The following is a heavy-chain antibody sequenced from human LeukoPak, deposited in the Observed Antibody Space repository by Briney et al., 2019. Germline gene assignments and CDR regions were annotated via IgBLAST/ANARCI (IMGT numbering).Heavy chain of an antibody. Sequence: GSLRLSCAASGFTFSSYAMSWVRQAPGKGLEWVANIKQDGSEKYYVDSVKGRFTISRDNAKNSLYLQMNSLRAEDTAVYYCARDERFLEWLLSPYYYYYGMDVWGQGTTVTVSS. V-gene: IGHV3-7*01. CDR1: GFTFSSYA. CDR2: IKQDGSEK. CDR3: ARDERFLEWLLSPYYYYYGMDV. J-gene: IGHJ6*02. D-gene: IGHD3-3*01.